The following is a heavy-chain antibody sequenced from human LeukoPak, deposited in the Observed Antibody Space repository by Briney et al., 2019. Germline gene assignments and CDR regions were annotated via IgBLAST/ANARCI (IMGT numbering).Heavy chain of an antibody. J-gene: IGHJ4*02. CDR1: GGSISSSSYY. CDR2: IYYSGST. D-gene: IGHD6-13*01. Sequence: SETLSLTCTVSGGSISSSSYYWGWIRQTPGKGLEWIGSIYYSGSTYYNPSLKSRVTISVDTSKNQFSLKLSSVTAADTAVYYCARLIAAAGPFDYWGQGTLVTVSS. CDR3: ARLIAAAGPFDY. V-gene: IGHV4-39*01.